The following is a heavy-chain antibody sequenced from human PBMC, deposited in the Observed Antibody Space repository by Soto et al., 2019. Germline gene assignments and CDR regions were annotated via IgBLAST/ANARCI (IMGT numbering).Heavy chain of an antibody. D-gene: IGHD6-19*01. CDR3: AATGSGWYAYNWSAP. Sequence: SVKVSCKGSGFTFSSSAVQGGGQARGQPLEWIGGIVVGSGNTNYAQKFQKRATITRDMSTSTAYMELSSLRSEDTAVYYCAATGSGWYAYNWSAPWGQGTRVTVSS. J-gene: IGHJ5*02. CDR2: IVVGSGNT. CDR1: GFTFSSSA. V-gene: IGHV1-58*01.